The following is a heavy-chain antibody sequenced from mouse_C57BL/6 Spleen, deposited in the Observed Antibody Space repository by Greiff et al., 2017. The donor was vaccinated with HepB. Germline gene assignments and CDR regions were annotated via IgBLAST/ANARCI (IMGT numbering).Heavy chain of an antibody. CDR1: GFTFSDYY. Sequence: EVKLMESGGGLVQPGGSLKLSCAASGFTFSDYYMYWVRQTPEKRLEWVAYISNGGGSTYYPDTVKGRFTISRDNAKNTLYLQMSRLKSEDTAMYYCARRGNSGAMDYWGQGTSVTVSS. CDR3: ARRGNSGAMDY. CDR2: ISNGGGST. J-gene: IGHJ4*01. V-gene: IGHV5-12*01. D-gene: IGHD3-1*01.